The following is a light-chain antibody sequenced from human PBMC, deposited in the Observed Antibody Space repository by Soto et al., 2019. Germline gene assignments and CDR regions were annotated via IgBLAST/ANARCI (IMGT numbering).Light chain of an antibody. J-gene: IGKJ2*03. V-gene: IGKV3-20*01. CDR2: GVS. CDR3: QQYGNSPLYS. CDR1: QSVSSSY. Sequence: EIVLTQSPGTLSLSPGERATLSCRASQSVSSSYLAWYQQKPGQAPRLLIYGVSSRATGIPDRFSGSGSWTDFTLTISRLEPEDLSVYSCQQYGNSPLYSFGQGTKLEIK.